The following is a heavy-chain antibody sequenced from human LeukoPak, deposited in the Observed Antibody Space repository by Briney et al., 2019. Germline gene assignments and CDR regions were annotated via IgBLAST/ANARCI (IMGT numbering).Heavy chain of an antibody. CDR2: IYYSGST. Sequence: PSETLSLTCTVSGGSISSYYWSWIRQPPGKGLEWIVYIYYSGSTNYNPSLKSRVTISVDTSKNQFSLKLSSVTAADTAVYYCASLPRYDYVWGSYLWGQGTLVTVSS. CDR1: GGSISSYY. J-gene: IGHJ4*02. CDR3: ASLPRYDYVWGSYL. V-gene: IGHV4-59*01. D-gene: IGHD3-16*02.